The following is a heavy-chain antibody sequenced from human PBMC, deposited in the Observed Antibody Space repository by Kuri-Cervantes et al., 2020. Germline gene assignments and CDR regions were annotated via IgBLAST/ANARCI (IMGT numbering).Heavy chain of an antibody. V-gene: IGHV1-69*13. D-gene: IGHD3-22*01. Sequence: SVKVSCKASGATFSSYAVTWVRQAPGQGLEWMGGIIPIFGTANYAQKFQGRVTITADESTSTAYMELSSLRSEDTAVYYCVRARFFYYDSSGYYVGLGFDYWGQGTLVTVSS. CDR3: VRARFFYYDSSGYYVGLGFDY. J-gene: IGHJ4*02. CDR1: GATFSSYA. CDR2: IIPIFGTA.